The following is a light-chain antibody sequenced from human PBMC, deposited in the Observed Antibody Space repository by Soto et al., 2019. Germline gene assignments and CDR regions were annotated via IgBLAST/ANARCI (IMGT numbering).Light chain of an antibody. CDR3: CSYAAHVV. J-gene: IGLJ2*01. CDR2: EVS. V-gene: IGLV2-14*01. Sequence: QSVLTQPASVSGSPGQSITISCTGTSSDVGGYNYVSWYQQHPGKAPKLMIYEVSNRPSGVSNRFSGSKSGNTASLTISGLQAEDEADYYCCSYAAHVVFGGGTKLTVL. CDR1: SSDVGGYNY.